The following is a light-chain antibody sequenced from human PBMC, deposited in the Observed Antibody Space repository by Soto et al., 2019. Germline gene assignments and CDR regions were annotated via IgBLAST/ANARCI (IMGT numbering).Light chain of an antibody. Sequence: QMTQSPSSLSASVGDRVTITCRASQSVNTYLHWYQQKAGQAPKLLIYAASNLQSGVPSRFSGRGSGTDFTLTVESLQPEDFATYYCQQGYSNPWTFGQGTKVDIK. CDR3: QQGYSNPWT. J-gene: IGKJ1*01. V-gene: IGKV1-39*01. CDR1: QSVNTY. CDR2: AAS.